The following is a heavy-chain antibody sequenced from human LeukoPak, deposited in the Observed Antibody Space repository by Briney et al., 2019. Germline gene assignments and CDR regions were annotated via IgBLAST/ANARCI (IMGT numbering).Heavy chain of an antibody. CDR1: GFTFSDYY. CDR2: ISSSGDST. Sequence: PGGSLRLSCAASGFTFSDYYMSRVRQAPGKGLEWVSTISSSGDSTYYADSVKGRFTISRDNAKNSLYLQMNSLRAEDTAMYYCARRAGDYSHPYDYWGQGTLVTVSS. CDR3: ARRAGDYSHPYDY. J-gene: IGHJ4*02. D-gene: IGHD3-22*01. V-gene: IGHV3-11*01.